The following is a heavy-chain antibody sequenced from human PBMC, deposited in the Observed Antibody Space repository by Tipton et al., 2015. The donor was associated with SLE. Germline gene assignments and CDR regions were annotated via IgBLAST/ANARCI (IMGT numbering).Heavy chain of an antibody. CDR3: ARDWVYGSGSYSPTFDY. CDR2: IKQDGSEK. V-gene: IGHV3-7*01. CDR1: GFTFSSYW. D-gene: IGHD3-10*01. Sequence: SLRLSCAASGFTFSSYWMSWVRQAPGKGLEWGANIKQDGSEKYYVDSVKGRFTISRDNAKNSLYLQMNSLRAEDTAVYYCARDWVYGSGSYSPTFDYWGQGTLVTVSS. J-gene: IGHJ4*02.